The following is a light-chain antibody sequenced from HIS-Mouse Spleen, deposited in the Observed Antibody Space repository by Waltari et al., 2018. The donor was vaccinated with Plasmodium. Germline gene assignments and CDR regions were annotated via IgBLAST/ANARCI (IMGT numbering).Light chain of an antibody. J-gene: IGLJ2*01. CDR1: SSDVGSYNL. Sequence: QSALTQPASVSGSPGPSITLSCTGTSSDVGSYNLVSWYQQHPGNAPKLMMYEGSKRPSGVSNRFSGSKSGNTASLTISGLQAEDEADYYCCSYAGSRVFGGGTKLTVL. V-gene: IGLV2-23*01. CDR3: CSYAGSRV. CDR2: EGS.